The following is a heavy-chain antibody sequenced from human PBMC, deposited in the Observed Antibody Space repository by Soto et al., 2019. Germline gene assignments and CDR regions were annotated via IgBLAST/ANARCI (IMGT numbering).Heavy chain of an antibody. Sequence: SLKLSCKASGYTLTGYYIHWVRMDPGQGLEWMGWINPNSGGTNYAQKFQGWVTMTRDTSISTAYMELSRLRSDDTAVYYCARVLGSDYGHAFDISGQGTMVTVSS. D-gene: IGHD4-17*01. CDR1: GYTLTGYY. CDR3: ARVLGSDYGHAFDI. J-gene: IGHJ3*02. CDR2: INPNSGGT. V-gene: IGHV1-2*04.